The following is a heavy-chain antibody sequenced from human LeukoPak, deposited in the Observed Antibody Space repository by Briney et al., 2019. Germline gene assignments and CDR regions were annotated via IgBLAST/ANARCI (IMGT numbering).Heavy chain of an antibody. CDR2: IYYSGST. CDR1: GGSVSSGSYY. D-gene: IGHD3-10*01. CDR3: ARDPSLEQYGSGSYYGATWFDP. Sequence: SETLSLTCTVSGGSVSSGSYYWSWIRQPPGKGLEWIVYIYYSGSTNYNPSLKSRVTISVDTSKNQFSLKLSSVTAADTAVYYCARDPSLEQYGSGSYYGATWFDPWGQGTLVTVSS. J-gene: IGHJ5*02. V-gene: IGHV4-61*01.